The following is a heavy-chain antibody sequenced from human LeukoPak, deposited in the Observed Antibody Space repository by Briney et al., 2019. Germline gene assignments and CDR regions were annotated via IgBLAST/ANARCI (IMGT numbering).Heavy chain of an antibody. CDR2: INPSGGSP. CDR1: GYTFTSYH. Sequence: ASVKVSCKASGYTFTSYHLHWVRQAPGQGLEWMGIINPSGGSPNYAQKFQGRVTMTRDMSTSTVNMELSSLRSEDTAVYYCARAQGSYYHYYMDVWGKGTTVTISS. V-gene: IGHV1-46*01. J-gene: IGHJ6*03. CDR3: ARAQGSYYHYYMDV. D-gene: IGHD1-26*01.